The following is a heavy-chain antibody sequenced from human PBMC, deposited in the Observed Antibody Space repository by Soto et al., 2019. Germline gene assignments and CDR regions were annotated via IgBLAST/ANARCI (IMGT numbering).Heavy chain of an antibody. J-gene: IGHJ2*01. CDR1: GFTFSSYA. V-gene: IGHV3-23*01. Sequence: EVQLLESGGGLVQPGGSLRLSCAASGFTFSSYAMSWVRQAPGKGLEWVAVINIGGGTVYADSVKGRFAISRDNSNNTLSRQMHSLGAEDTVIYFFAKEALWFFDLWGRGTLVTVSS. CDR3: AKEALWFFDL. CDR2: INIGGGT.